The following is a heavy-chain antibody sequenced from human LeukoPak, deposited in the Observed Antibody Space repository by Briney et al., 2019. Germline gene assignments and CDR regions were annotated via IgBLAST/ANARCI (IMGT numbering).Heavy chain of an antibody. D-gene: IGHD3-10*01. Sequence: PGGSLRLSCAASGFTFSDHAMNWVRQAPGKGLEWVSALSDSGGSTYYADSVKGRFTISRDNSKNTLYLQMNSLRAEDTAVYYCAKAPYYYGSGSYYFSADLYYFDYWGQGTLVTVSS. V-gene: IGHV3-23*01. CDR3: AKAPYYYGSGSYYFSADLYYFDY. CDR2: LSDSGGST. J-gene: IGHJ4*02. CDR1: GFTFSDHA.